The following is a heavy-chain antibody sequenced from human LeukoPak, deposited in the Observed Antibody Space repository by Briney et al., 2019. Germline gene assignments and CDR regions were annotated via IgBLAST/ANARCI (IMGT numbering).Heavy chain of an antibody. Sequence: GGSLRLSCAASGFTVSSNYMSWVRQAPGKGLEWVSVLYNDGDIYYADSVKGRFTISRDNSKNTVYLQMNSLRAEDTAVYYCVRGLAASSNYWGQGTLVSVSS. V-gene: IGHV3-53*01. D-gene: IGHD1-26*01. J-gene: IGHJ4*02. CDR1: GFTVSSNY. CDR3: VRGLAASSNY. CDR2: LYNDGDI.